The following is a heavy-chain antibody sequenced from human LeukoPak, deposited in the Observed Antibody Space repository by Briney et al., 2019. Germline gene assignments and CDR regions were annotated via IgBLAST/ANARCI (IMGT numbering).Heavy chain of an antibody. J-gene: IGHJ4*02. Sequence: ASVKVSCTASGYTFTSYGISWVRQAPGQGLEWMGWISAYNGNTNYAQKLQGRVTMTTDTSTSTACMELRSLRSDDTAVYYCARGYYDILTGYYTDWGQGTLVTVSS. CDR3: ARGYYDILTGYYTD. CDR1: GYTFTSYG. V-gene: IGHV1-18*01. D-gene: IGHD3-9*01. CDR2: ISAYNGNT.